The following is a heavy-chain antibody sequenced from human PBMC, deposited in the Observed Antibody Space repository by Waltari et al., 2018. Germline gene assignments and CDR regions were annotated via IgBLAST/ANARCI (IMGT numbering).Heavy chain of an antibody. V-gene: IGHV3-48*01. CDR2: IYKRGSVI. J-gene: IGHJ3*02. D-gene: IGHD3-10*01. Sequence: EEQLVESGGGLVRPGGSLRLSCAASGFTFSNYGMNWVRQTPGKGLEWRSYIYKRGSVIYADSGKGRFTVSRDNAKNFLFLQMDSLRVEDTAVYYCARGVPDIWGRGTMVTVSS. CDR1: GFTFSNYG. CDR3: ARGVPDI.